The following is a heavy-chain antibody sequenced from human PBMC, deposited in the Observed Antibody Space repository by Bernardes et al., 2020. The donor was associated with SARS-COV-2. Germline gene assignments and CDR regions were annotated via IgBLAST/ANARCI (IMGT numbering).Heavy chain of an antibody. V-gene: IGHV1-18*04. CDR2: IGGYNGDT. D-gene: IGHD3-3*01. Sequence: ASVKVSCKASGYTFSNYGISWVRQAPGQGLEWMGWIGGYNGDTLKAEKFQGRITMTTDTSTSTAWMELTSLTSYDTAVYYCARDPKYDFWSGDSDFYFDYWGQGALVTVSS. J-gene: IGHJ4*01. CDR3: ARDPKYDFWSGDSDFYFDY. CDR1: GYTFSNYG.